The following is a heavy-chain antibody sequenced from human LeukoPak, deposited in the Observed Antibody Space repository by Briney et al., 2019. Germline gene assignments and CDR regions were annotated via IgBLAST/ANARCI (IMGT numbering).Heavy chain of an antibody. CDR1: GGTFSSYA. J-gene: IGHJ4*02. CDR2: IIPIFGTA. D-gene: IGHD3-10*01. CDR3: ARGLRSGGYLYYFDY. V-gene: IGHV1-69*01. Sequence: GSSVKVSCKASGGTFSSYAISWVRQAPGQGLEWMGGIIPIFGTANYAQKFQGRVTITADESTSTAYMELSSLRSEDTAVYYCARGLRSGGYLYYFDYWGQGTLATVSS.